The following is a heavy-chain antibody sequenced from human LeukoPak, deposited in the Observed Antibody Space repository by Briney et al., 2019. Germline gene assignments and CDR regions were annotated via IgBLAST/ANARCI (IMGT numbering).Heavy chain of an antibody. D-gene: IGHD1-1*01. CDR2: ISSDGNNN. J-gene: IGHJ4*02. CDR3: VKGLVQTTMSYSVDY. V-gene: IGHV3-30*18. Sequence: PGGSLRLSCAAPGFTFTNYALHWVRQTPVKGLEWITLISSDGNNNVYADSVKGRFTISRDNSRNTLYLQMNSLRAEDTAVYYCVKGLVQTTMSYSVDYWGQGALVTVSS. CDR1: GFTFTNYA.